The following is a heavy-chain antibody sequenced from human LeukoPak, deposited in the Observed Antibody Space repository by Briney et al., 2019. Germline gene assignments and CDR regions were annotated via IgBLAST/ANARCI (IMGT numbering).Heavy chain of an antibody. CDR2: IYGGQST. V-gene: IGHV3-53*01. CDR3: HRDGY. CDR1: GLTVSSGY. J-gene: IGHJ4*02. Sequence: PGGSLRLSCAASGLTVSSGYMSWVRQAPGKGLEWVSVIYGGQSTYYADSVKGRFTIATDNSKNTLDLQMNSLRVEDTAVYYCHRDGYWGQGTLVTVSS. D-gene: IGHD4-17*01.